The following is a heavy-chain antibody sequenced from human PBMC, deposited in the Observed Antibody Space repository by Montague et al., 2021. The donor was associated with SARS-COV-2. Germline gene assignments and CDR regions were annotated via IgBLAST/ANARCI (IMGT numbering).Heavy chain of an antibody. D-gene: IGHD3-9*01. Sequence: SETLSLTCTVHGGSVISGSYYWSWIRQPQGQGLEWIGYIYYSGSTYYNSSIKSRVTISVDTSKNQFSLKLSSVTDADMAVYYCAGDGVLRYFDWLGDRYGMDVWGQGTTVTVSS. CDR3: AGDGVLRYFDWLGDRYGMDV. J-gene: IGHJ6*02. CDR2: IYYSGST. CDR1: GGSVISGSYY. V-gene: IGHV4-61*01.